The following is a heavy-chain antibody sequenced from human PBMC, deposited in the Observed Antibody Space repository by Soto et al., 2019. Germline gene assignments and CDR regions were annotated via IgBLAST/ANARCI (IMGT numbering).Heavy chain of an antibody. J-gene: IGHJ6*02. Sequence: ASVKVSCKASGYTFTSYDINWVRQATGQGLEWMGWMNPNSGNTNYAQKFQGWVTMTRDTSISTAYMELSRLRSDDTAVYYCASTFMYYYDSSGYYPYYYYGMDVWGQGTTVTVSS. D-gene: IGHD3-22*01. CDR2: MNPNSGNT. CDR3: ASTFMYYYDSSGYYPYYYYGMDV. V-gene: IGHV1-2*04. CDR1: GYTFTSYD.